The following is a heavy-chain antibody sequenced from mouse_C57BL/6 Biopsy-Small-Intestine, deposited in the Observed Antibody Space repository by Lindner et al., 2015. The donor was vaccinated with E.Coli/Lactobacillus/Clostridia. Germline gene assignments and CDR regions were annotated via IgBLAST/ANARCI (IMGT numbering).Heavy chain of an antibody. V-gene: IGHV1-31*01. Sequence: VQLQESGPELVKPGASVKISCKASGYSFTGYYMHWVKQSHGNVLDWIGYIYPNNGVSGYNQIFKGKATLTVDKSSSTAYMELRSLASEDSAVYYCARGGTVLFDYWGQGTTLTVSS. J-gene: IGHJ2*01. D-gene: IGHD4-1*01. CDR1: GYSFTGYY. CDR3: ARGGTVLFDY. CDR2: IYPNNGVS.